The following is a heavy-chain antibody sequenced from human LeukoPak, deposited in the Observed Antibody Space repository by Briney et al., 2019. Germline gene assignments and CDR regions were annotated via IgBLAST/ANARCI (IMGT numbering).Heavy chain of an antibody. J-gene: IGHJ4*02. CDR3: AKYSGSYYYPPNWDS. CDR1: GFTFSSYS. Sequence: GGSLRLSCAASGFTFSSYSMNWVRQAPGKGLEWVSSISSSSSYIYYADSVKGRFTISRDNAKNSLYLQMNSLRAEDTAVYFCAKYSGSYYYPPNWDSWGQGTLVTVSS. CDR2: ISSSSSYI. V-gene: IGHV3-21*04. D-gene: IGHD1-26*01.